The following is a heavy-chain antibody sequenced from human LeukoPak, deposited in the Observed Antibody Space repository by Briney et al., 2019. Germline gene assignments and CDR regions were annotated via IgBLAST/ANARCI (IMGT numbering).Heavy chain of an antibody. Sequence: GGSLRLSCAASGFTFDGFGMHWVRQAPGKGLEWVSLISGDGTSTSYADSVKGRFTISRDNSKNSLYLQMNSLRTEDTALYYCAKDIAVAGAGGYFDYWGQGTLVTVSS. CDR3: AKDIAVAGAGGYFDY. CDR2: ISGDGTST. CDR1: GFTFDGFG. D-gene: IGHD6-19*01. J-gene: IGHJ4*02. V-gene: IGHV3-43*02.